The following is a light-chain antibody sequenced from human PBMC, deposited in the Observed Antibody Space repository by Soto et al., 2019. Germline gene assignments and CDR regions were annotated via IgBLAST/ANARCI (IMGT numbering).Light chain of an antibody. CDR3: QQYFGSLYT. Sequence: VLTQSPGTLSLSPGEGATLSCRTSQSISSTYLAWYQQRPGQAPRLLIYAASSRATGIPDRFSGSGSGTDFTLTISRLEPEDFAVYYCQQYFGSLYTFGQGTKLEIK. CDR1: QSISSTY. V-gene: IGKV3-20*01. J-gene: IGKJ2*01. CDR2: AAS.